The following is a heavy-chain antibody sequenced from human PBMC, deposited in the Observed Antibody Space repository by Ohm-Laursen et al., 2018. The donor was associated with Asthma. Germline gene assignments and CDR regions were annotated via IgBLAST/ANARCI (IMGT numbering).Heavy chain of an antibody. CDR1: GFTFSSYW. Sequence: LSLTCAASGFTFSSYWMSWVRQAPGKGLEWVANIKQDGSEKYYVDSVKGRFTISRDNAKNSLYLQMNSLRAEDTAVYYCARDKTYYDFWSGSFDLWGRGTLVTVSS. J-gene: IGHJ2*01. CDR3: ARDKTYYDFWSGSFDL. V-gene: IGHV3-7*01. CDR2: IKQDGSEK. D-gene: IGHD3-3*01.